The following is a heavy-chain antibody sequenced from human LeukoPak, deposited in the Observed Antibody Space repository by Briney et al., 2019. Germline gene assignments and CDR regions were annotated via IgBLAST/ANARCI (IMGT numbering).Heavy chain of an antibody. V-gene: IGHV3-23*01. CDR3: AKVSDYGDYDGDY. Sequence: GGSLRLSCAASGFTFSSSAMSWVRQAPGKGLEWVSAISNNGGYTYYADSVQGRFTISRDNSKSTLCLQMNSLRAEDTAVYYCAKVSDYGDYDGDYWGQGTLVTVSS. CDR1: GFTFSSSA. J-gene: IGHJ4*02. D-gene: IGHD4-17*01. CDR2: ISNNGGYT.